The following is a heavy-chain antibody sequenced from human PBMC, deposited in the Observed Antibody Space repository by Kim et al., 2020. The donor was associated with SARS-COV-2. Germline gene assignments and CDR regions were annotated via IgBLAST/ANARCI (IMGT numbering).Heavy chain of an antibody. J-gene: IGHJ3*02. V-gene: IGHV4-59*08. CDR2: IYYSGST. CDR3: ARLKKQTDAFDI. D-gene: IGHD6-13*01. Sequence: SETLSLTCTVSGGSISNYYWSWIRQPPGKGLEWIGYIYYSGSTNYNPSLKSRVTISVDTSKNQFSLKLSSVTAADTAVYYCARLKKQTDAFDIWGQGTMV. CDR1: GGSISNYY.